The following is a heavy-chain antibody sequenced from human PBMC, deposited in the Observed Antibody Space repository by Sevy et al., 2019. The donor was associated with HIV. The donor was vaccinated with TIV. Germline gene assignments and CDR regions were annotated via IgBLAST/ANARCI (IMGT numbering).Heavy chain of an antibody. V-gene: IGHV4-39*01. CDR3: ARHPLGNWFEL. J-gene: IGHJ5*02. CDR2: RFDSGGA. Sequence: SETLSLTCNVSGGSISSSRHYWGWIRQSPGKSLEWIGSRFDSGGAYENPSLQRRATMSVDTSKNQFALNVNSVTAADTAVYYCARHPLGNWFELWGQGILVTVSS. CDR1: GGSISSSRHY. D-gene: IGHD3-16*01.